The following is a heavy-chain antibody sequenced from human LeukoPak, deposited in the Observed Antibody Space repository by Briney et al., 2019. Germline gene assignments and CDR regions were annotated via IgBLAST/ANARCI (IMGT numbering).Heavy chain of an antibody. CDR3: ARDVEATVKGGYFDY. Sequence: ASVKLSCKASGYTFTSYYMHWVRQAPGQGLEWMGIINPSGGSTSYAQKFQGRVTMTRDTSTSTVYMELSSLRSEDTAVYYCARDVEATVKGGYFDYWGQGTLVTVSS. CDR1: GYTFTSYY. J-gene: IGHJ4*02. CDR2: INPSGGST. V-gene: IGHV1-46*01. D-gene: IGHD4-11*01.